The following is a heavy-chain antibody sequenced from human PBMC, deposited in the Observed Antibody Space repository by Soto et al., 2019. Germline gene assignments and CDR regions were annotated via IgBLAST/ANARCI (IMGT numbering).Heavy chain of an antibody. CDR2: IYYRGST. D-gene: IGHD2-15*01. CDR3: AGELHSQGLFDY. CDR1: SGSIRSYY. J-gene: IGHJ4*02. Sequence: QVQLQESGPGLVKPSETLSLTCSVSSGSIRSYYWSWIRQTPGKGLEWIGYIYYRGSTKYNPSLQSRVTMSIDMSNCQFSMKLTSVTAADTGVYFCAGELHSQGLFDYWGRGTMVTVSS. V-gene: IGHV4-59*01.